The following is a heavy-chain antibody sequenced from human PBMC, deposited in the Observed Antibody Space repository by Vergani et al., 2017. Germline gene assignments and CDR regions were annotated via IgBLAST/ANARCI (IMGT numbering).Heavy chain of an antibody. Sequence: QVQLVQSGAEVKKPGASVKVSCKASGYTFTGYYMHWVRQAPGPGLEWMGRINPNSGGTNYAQKSQGRVTMTRDTSISTAYMELSRLRSDDTAVYYCARDGYCSSTSCYGWFDPWGQGTLVTVSS. D-gene: IGHD2-2*03. J-gene: IGHJ5*02. CDR1: GYTFTGYY. V-gene: IGHV1-2*06. CDR2: INPNSGGT. CDR3: ARDGYCSSTSCYGWFDP.